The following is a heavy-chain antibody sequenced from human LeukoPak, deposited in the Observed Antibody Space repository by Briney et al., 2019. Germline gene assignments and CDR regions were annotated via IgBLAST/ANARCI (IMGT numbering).Heavy chain of an antibody. CDR1: RNIFTGYF. V-gene: IGHV1-2*02. D-gene: IGHD3-22*01. Sequence: ASVKVSCKASRNIFTGYFIHWVRQAPGQGLEWMGWINPNSGGTNYAQKFQGRVTMTRDTSISTAYMELSRLRSDDTAVYYCSLLPGAFDIWGQGTMVTVSS. CDR2: INPNSGGT. CDR3: SLLPGAFDI. J-gene: IGHJ3*02.